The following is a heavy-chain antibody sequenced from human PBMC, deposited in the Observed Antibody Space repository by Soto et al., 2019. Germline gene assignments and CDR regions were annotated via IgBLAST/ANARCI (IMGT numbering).Heavy chain of an antibody. CDR1: GYTFTSYG. D-gene: IGHD3-22*01. Sequence: QVQLVQSGAEVKKPGASEKVSCKASGYTFTSYGISWVRQAPGQGLEWMGWISAYNGNTNYAQKLQGRVTMTTDTSTSTAYMELRSLRSDDTAVYYCARDHYYDSSGHYFDYWGQGTLVTVSS. CDR2: ISAYNGNT. J-gene: IGHJ4*02. V-gene: IGHV1-18*01. CDR3: ARDHYYDSSGHYFDY.